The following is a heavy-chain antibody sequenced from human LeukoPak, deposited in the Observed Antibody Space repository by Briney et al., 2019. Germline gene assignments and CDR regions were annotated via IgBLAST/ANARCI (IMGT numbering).Heavy chain of an antibody. J-gene: IGHJ4*02. CDR2: IYHSGST. D-gene: IGHD3-22*01. CDR3: ARDYYDSSGYGDY. CDR1: GYSISSGYY. V-gene: IGHV4-38-2*02. Sequence: PSETLSLTCAVSGYSISSGYYWGWIRQPPGKGLEWIGSIYHSGSTYYNPSLKSRVTISVDMSKNQFSLKLSSVTAADTAVYYCARDYYDSSGYGDYWGQGTLVTVSS.